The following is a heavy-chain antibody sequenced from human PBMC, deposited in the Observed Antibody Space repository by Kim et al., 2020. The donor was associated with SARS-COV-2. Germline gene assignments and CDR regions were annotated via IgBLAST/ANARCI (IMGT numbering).Heavy chain of an antibody. J-gene: IGHJ3*02. CDR1: GYSFTSYW. Sequence: GESLKISCKGSGYSFTSYWIGWVRQMPGKGLEWMGIIYPGDSDTRYSPSFQGQVTISADKSISTAYLQWSSLKASDTAMYYCARCFAAAVGGHGAFDIWGQGTMVTVSS. CDR3: ARCFAAAVGGHGAFDI. D-gene: IGHD6-13*01. V-gene: IGHV5-51*01. CDR2: IYPGDSDT.